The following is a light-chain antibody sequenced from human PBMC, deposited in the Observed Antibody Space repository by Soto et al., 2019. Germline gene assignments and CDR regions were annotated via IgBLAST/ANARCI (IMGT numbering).Light chain of an antibody. CDR1: SSNLGDNT. CDR3: ATWDDSLNGPV. Sequence: QSALTQPPSASGTPGQRVTISCSGSSSNLGDNTVNWYQQLPDTAPKLLIYRNNRRPSEVPDRFSGSKSGTSASLAISGLQSDDEADYYCATWDDSLNGPVFGGGTKVTVL. V-gene: IGLV1-44*01. CDR2: RNN. J-gene: IGLJ3*02.